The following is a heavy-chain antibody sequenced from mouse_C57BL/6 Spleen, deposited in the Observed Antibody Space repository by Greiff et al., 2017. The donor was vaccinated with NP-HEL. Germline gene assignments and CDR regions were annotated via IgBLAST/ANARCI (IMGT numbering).Heavy chain of an antibody. CDR1: GFSLTSYG. CDR2: IWGDGST. V-gene: IGHV2-3*01. J-gene: IGHJ4*01. Sequence: VHLVESGPGLVAPSQSLSITCTVSGFSLTSYGVSWVRQPPGKGLEWLGVIWGDGSTNYHSALISRLSISKDNSKSQVFLKLNSLQTDDTATYYCAKAPLITTVVATDYYAMDYWGQGTSVTVSS. CDR3: AKAPLITTVVATDYYAMDY. D-gene: IGHD1-1*01.